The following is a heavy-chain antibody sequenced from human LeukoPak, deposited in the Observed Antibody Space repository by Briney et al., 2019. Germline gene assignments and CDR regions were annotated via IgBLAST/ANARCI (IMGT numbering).Heavy chain of an antibody. Sequence: GGSLRLSCAASGFTFSGRSTHWVRHAPGKELVWISGISNEGTTTNYADSVKGRFTISRDNAKNTLYLQMKSLRAEDTAVYYCARGWFGPDSWDQGTMVTVSS. CDR1: GFTFSGRS. J-gene: IGHJ3*02. D-gene: IGHD3-10*01. CDR3: ARGWFGPDS. V-gene: IGHV3-74*01. CDR2: ISNEGTTT.